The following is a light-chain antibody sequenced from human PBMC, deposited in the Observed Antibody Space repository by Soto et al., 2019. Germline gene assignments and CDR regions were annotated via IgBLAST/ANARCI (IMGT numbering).Light chain of an antibody. V-gene: IGKV3-20*01. J-gene: IGKJ1*01. CDR3: QQDRSSPDT. Sequence: EIVLTQSPGTLSLSPGERATLSCRASQSVSSSYLAWYQQKPGQAPRLLIYGASSRATGIPDRFSGSGSGTDFTLTISRLEPEDLSVYYCQQDRSSPDTFGQGTKVEIK. CDR1: QSVSSSY. CDR2: GAS.